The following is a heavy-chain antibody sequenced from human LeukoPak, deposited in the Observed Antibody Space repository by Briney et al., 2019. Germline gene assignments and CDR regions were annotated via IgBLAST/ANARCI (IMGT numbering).Heavy chain of an antibody. CDR3: ARVEEHIVVVPAALPYYYYYMDV. J-gene: IGHJ6*03. V-gene: IGHV1-18*01. D-gene: IGHD2-2*01. CDR1: GYTYTGYG. CDR2: ISAYNGNT. Sequence: GASVKVSCKASGYTYTGYGISWVRQAPGQGLEWMGWISAYNGNTNYAQKLQGRVTMTTDTSTSTAYMELRSLRSDDTAVYYCARVEEHIVVVPAALPYYYYYMDVWGKGTTVTVSS.